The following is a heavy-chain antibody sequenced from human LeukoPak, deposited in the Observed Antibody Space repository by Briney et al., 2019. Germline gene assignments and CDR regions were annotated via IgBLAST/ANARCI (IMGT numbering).Heavy chain of an antibody. CDR3: ARGPYSSGENWFDP. CDR1: GGSFSGYY. CDR2: INHSGST. V-gene: IGHV4-34*01. Sequence: SETLSLTCAVYGGSFSGYYWSWLRQPPGKGLEWIGEINHSGSTNYSPSLKSRVTISVDTSKNQFSLKLSSVTAADTAVYYCARGPYSSGENWFDPWGQGTLVTVSS. D-gene: IGHD6-19*01. J-gene: IGHJ5*02.